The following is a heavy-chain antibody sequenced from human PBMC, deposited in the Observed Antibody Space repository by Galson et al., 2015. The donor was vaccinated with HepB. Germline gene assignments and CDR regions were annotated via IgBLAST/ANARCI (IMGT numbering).Heavy chain of an antibody. V-gene: IGHV3-11*01. Sequence: SLRLSCAASGFTFSDHYMSWIRQAPGKGLEWVSYISSSGSARYYADSVKGRFTISRDNAKNSLYLQMNSLRAEDTAVYYCARDYGDHWGQGTLVTVSS. D-gene: IGHD4-17*01. J-gene: IGHJ4*02. CDR1: GFTFSDHY. CDR2: ISSSGSAR. CDR3: ARDYGDH.